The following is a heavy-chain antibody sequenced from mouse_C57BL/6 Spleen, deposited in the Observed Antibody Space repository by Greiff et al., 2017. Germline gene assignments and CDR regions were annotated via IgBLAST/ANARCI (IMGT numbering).Heavy chain of an antibody. CDR3: ARDDGYYGAMDY. V-gene: IGHV5-4*01. CDR2: ISAGDSYT. CDR1: GFTFSSYA. Sequence: EVKLMESGGGLVKPGGSLKLSCEASGFTFSSYAMSWVRQTPEKRLEWVAHISAGDSYTYYPENVKGRFTISRDNAKNNLYLQMSHLKSEDTARYYCARDDGYYGAMDYWGQGTTVTVSS. D-gene: IGHD2-3*01. J-gene: IGHJ4*01.